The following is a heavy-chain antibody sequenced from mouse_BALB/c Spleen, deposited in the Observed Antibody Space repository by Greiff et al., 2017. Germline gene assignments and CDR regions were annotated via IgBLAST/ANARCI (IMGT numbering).Heavy chain of an antibody. V-gene: IGHV1-14*01. D-gene: IGHD2-4*01. CDR1: GYTFTSYV. CDR3: ARWGLPNAMDY. J-gene: IGHJ4*01. CDR2: INPYNDGT. Sequence: EVQLQQSGPELVKPGASVKMSCKASGYTFTSYVMHWVKQKPGQGLEWIGYINPYNDGTKYNEKFKGKATLTSDKSSSTAYMELSSLTSEDSAVYYCARWGLPNAMDYWGQGTSVTVSS.